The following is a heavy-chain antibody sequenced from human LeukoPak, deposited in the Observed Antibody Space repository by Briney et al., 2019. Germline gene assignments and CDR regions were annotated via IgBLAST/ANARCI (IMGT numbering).Heavy chain of an antibody. Sequence: GGSLRLSCAASGFTFSSYAMHWVRQAPGKGLEWVAVISYDGSNKYYADSVKGRFTISRDNSKNTLYLQMNSLRAEDTAVYYCAREGGITFGGVIVMPPGLYYFDYWGQGTLVTVSS. CDR3: AREGGITFGGVIVMPPGLYYFDY. V-gene: IGHV3-30-3*01. CDR2: ISYDGSNK. J-gene: IGHJ4*02. D-gene: IGHD3-16*02. CDR1: GFTFSSYA.